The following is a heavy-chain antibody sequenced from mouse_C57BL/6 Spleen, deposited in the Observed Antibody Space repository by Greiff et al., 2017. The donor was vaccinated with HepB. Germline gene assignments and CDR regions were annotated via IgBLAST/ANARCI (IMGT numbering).Heavy chain of an antibody. Sequence: QVQLQQSGAELVRPGSSVKLSCTASGYTFTSYWMDWVKQRPGQGLEWIGNIYPSDSETHYNQKFKDKATLTVDKSSSTAYMQLSSLTSEDSAVYYCARGATMITTGYYYAMDYWGQGTSVTVSS. J-gene: IGHJ4*01. V-gene: IGHV1-61*01. CDR1: GYTFTSYW. CDR3: ARGATMITTGYYYAMDY. CDR2: IYPSDSET. D-gene: IGHD2-4*01.